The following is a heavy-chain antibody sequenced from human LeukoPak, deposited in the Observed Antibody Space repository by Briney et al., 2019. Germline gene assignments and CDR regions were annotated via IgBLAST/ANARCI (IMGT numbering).Heavy chain of an antibody. CDR1: GFTFSSYA. V-gene: IGHV3-23*01. J-gene: IGHJ2*01. CDR2: ISGSGGST. D-gene: IGHD3-10*01. CDR3: AKAGGLLMVRGVIPYWYFDL. Sequence: PGGSLRLSCAASGFTFSSYAMSWVRQAPGKGLEWVSAISGSGGSTYYADSVKGRFTISRDNSKNTLYLQMNSLRAEDTAVYYCAKAGGLLMVRGVIPYWYFDLWGRGTLATVSS.